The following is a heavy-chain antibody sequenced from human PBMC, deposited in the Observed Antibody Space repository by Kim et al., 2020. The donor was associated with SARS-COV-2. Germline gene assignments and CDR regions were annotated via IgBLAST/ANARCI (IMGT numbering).Heavy chain of an antibody. J-gene: IGHJ3*02. D-gene: IGHD3-10*01. V-gene: IGHV3-23*01. CDR1: GFTFSSYA. CDR2: ISSSGSST. Sequence: GGSLRLSCAASGFTFSSYAMRWVRQAPGKGLEWVSRISSSGSSTYYADSVKGRFTISRDNAKNTLYLQMNSVRAEDTAVYYCAKVKFGYNDAFDIWGQGTMVTVSS. CDR3: AKVKFGYNDAFDI.